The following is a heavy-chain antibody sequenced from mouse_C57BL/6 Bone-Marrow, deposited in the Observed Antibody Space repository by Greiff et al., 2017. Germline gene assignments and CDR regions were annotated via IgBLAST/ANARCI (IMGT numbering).Heavy chain of an antibody. Sequence: EVQLQESGAELVRPGASVKLSCTASGFNIKDDYMHWVKQRPEQGLEWIGWIDPESGDTEYASKFQGKATITADTSSNTAYLQLSSLTSEDTAVYYCTTLYYYGSSSYYFDYWGQGTTLTVSS. CDR3: TTLYYYGSSSYYFDY. V-gene: IGHV14-4*01. D-gene: IGHD1-1*01. CDR2: IDPESGDT. J-gene: IGHJ2*01. CDR1: GFNIKDDY.